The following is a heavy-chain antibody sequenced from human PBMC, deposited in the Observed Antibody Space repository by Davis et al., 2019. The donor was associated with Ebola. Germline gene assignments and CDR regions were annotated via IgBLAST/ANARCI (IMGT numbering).Heavy chain of an antibody. V-gene: IGHV3-7*03. D-gene: IGHD2-15*01. J-gene: IGHJ4*02. CDR1: GFTFRNYW. CDR3: ARVYCGGGGCYSYFDY. Sequence: GESLKISCAASGFTFRNYWMSWVRQAPGKGLEWVANIKPDGSDKYYVDSVKGRFTLSRDNAKNSLYLQMNSLRVEDTAMYYCARVYCGGGGCYSYFDYWGQGTLATVSS. CDR2: IKPDGSDK.